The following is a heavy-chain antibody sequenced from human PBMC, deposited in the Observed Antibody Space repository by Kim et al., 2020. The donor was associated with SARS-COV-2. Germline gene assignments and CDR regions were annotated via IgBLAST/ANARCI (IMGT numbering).Heavy chain of an antibody. D-gene: IGHD2-15*01. CDR1: GYTFTSYA. V-gene: IGHV7-4-1*02. CDR2: INTNTGNP. CDR3: AREGCSGGSCYEYYYYGMDV. Sequence: ASVKVSCKASGYTFTSYAMNWVRQAPGQGLEWMGWINTNTGNPTYAQGFTGRFVFSLDTSVSTAYLQISSLKAEDTAVYYCAREGCSGGSCYEYYYYGMDVWGQGTTVTVSS. J-gene: IGHJ6*02.